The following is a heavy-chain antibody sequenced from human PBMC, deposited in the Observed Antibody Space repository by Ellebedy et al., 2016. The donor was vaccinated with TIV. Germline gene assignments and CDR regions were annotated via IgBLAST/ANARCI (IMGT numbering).Heavy chain of an antibody. CDR1: GFIFRDYY. CDR2: ISSGGDIV. J-gene: IGHJ4*02. Sequence: GGSLRLSXAASGFIFRDYYMSWIRQAPGKGLEWVSHISSGGDIVYYADSVKGRFTISRDNAKNSLFLQMNSLGVEDTAVYYCTRDAHTSTREVYSWGQGTLVTVSS. CDR3: TRDAHTSTREVYS. D-gene: IGHD1-26*01. V-gene: IGHV3-11*01.